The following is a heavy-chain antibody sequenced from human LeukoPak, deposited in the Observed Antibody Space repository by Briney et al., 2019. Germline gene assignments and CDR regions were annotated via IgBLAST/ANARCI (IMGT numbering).Heavy chain of an antibody. CDR3: ARGPVDTAMDPLYYFDY. D-gene: IGHD5-18*01. Sequence: GSSVKVSCKASGGTFSSHAISWARQAPGQGLEWMGGIIPIFGTANYAQKFQGRVTIAADESTSTAYMELSSLRSEDTAVYYCARGPVDTAMDPLYYFDYWGQGTLVTVSS. CDR2: IIPIFGTA. CDR1: GGTFSSHA. V-gene: IGHV1-69*01. J-gene: IGHJ4*02.